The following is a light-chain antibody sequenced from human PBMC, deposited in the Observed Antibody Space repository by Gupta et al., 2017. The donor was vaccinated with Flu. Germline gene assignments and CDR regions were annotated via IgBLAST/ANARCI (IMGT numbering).Light chain of an antibody. Sequence: QKVTISCSGSSSNIGNNYVSWYQQLPGTAPKLLIYENNKRPSGIPDRFSGSKSGTSATLGITGLQTGDEADYYCGTWDSSLSAGFGTGTKVTVL. CDR1: SSNIGNNY. CDR2: ENN. V-gene: IGLV1-51*02. J-gene: IGLJ1*01. CDR3: GTWDSSLSAG.